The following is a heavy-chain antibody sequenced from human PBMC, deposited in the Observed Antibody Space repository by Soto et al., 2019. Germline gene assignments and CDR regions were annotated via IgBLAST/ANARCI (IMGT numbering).Heavy chain of an antibody. CDR1: GYTFTSYG. J-gene: IGHJ4*02. Sequence: QVQLVQSGAEVKKPGASVKVSCEASGYTFTSYGISWVRQAPGQGLEWMGWISAYNGNTNYAQKLQGRVTMTTDTPTSTAYMERRSLRSDDTAVYYCARARWDSGFGRGGGGLDYWGQGTLVTVSS. V-gene: IGHV1-18*01. CDR3: ARARWDSGFGRGGGGLDY. D-gene: IGHD5-12*01. CDR2: ISAYNGNT.